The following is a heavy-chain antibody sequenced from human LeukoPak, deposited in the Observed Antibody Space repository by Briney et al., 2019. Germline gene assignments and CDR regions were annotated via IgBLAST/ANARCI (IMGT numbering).Heavy chain of an antibody. V-gene: IGHV4-34*10. CDR1: GGSFSGYY. CDR3: ARDPTIFGVQSSYYFDY. Sequence: SETLSLTCAVYGGSFSGYYWTWIRQPPGKGLEWIGEINHSGSAKYHPSLKNRLTISVEAPKNQVSLELSSVTAADTAVYYCARDPTIFGVQSSYYFDYWGQGTLVTVSS. J-gene: IGHJ4*02. D-gene: IGHD3-3*01. CDR2: INHSGSA.